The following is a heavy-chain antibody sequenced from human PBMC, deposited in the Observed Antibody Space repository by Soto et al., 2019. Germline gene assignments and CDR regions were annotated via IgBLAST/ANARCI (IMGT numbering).Heavy chain of an antibody. Sequence: PSAPLSLTCTVSGGYRSKSSYYWGWLRPPPGKGLEWIGSIYYSGSTYYNPSLKSRVTISVDTSKNQFSLKLSSVTAADTAVYYCARQIDSKFLSGWYDDWGQGTLVTVSS. J-gene: IGHJ4*02. D-gene: IGHD6-19*01. CDR3: ARQIDSKFLSGWYDD. V-gene: IGHV4-39*01. CDR2: IYYSGST. CDR1: GGYRSKSSYY.